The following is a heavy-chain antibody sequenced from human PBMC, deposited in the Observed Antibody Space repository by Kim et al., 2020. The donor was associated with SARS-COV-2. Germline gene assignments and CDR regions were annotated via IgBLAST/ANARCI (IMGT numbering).Heavy chain of an antibody. D-gene: IGHD2-21*02. CDR1: GGSVSSGSYY. Sequence: SETLSLTCTVSGGSVSSGSYYWSWIRQPPGKGLEWIGYIYYSGSTNYNSSLKSRVTISVDTSKNQLLLKLSPVTAADTAVYYCARDRLSLRGGDWYNWFDPWGQGTLVTVSS. CDR3: ARDRLSLRGGDWYNWFDP. V-gene: IGHV4-61*01. CDR2: IYYSGST. J-gene: IGHJ5*02.